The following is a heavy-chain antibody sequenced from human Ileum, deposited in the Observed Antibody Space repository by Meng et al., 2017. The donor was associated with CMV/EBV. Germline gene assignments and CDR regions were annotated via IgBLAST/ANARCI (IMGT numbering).Heavy chain of an antibody. CDR3: ARDQYCSSTSCYIPYYGMDV. D-gene: IGHD2-2*02. Sequence: GESLKISCAASGFTFDDYAMHWVRQAPGKGLEWVSSISSSSSYIYYADSVKGRFTISRDNAKNSLYLQMNSLRAEDTAVYYCARDQYCSSTSCYIPYYGMDVWGQGTTVTVSS. V-gene: IGHV3-21*01. J-gene: IGHJ6*02. CDR1: GFTFDDYA. CDR2: ISSSSSYI.